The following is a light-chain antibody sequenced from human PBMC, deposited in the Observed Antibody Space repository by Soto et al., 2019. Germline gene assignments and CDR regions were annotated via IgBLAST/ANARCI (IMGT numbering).Light chain of an antibody. CDR3: QTWGTGFQV. CDR1: SSNIGVNT. V-gene: IGLV1-44*01. CDR2: SNN. J-gene: IGLJ2*01. Sequence: QSVVTQPPSASGTPGQGVTISCSGSSSNIGVNTVNWYQQLPGTAPKLLIYSNNLRPSGVPDRFSGSKSGTSASLAISGLQSEDEADYYCQTWGTGFQVFGGGTKLTVL.